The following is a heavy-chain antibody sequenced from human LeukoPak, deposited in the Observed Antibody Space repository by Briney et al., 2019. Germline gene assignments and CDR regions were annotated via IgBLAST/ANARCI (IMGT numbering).Heavy chain of an antibody. CDR3: ARDSGGTLLWYGESHFDY. CDR2: IYYSGST. CDR1: GGSINSGNHY. Sequence: SETLSLTCTVSGGSINSGNHYWGWIRQSPGKGLEWIGNIYYSGSTYYNPSLKSRVTLSIDTSKNQFSLRLSSVTAADTAVYFCARDSGGTLLWYGESHFDYWGQGTLVTVSS. D-gene: IGHD3-10*01. V-gene: IGHV4-39*07. J-gene: IGHJ4*02.